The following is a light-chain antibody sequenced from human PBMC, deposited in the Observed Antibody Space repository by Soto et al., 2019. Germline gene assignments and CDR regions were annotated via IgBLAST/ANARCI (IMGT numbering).Light chain of an antibody. Sequence: DIQMTQSPSSLSASVGDRVTITCRASQSISSNLNWYQQKPGKAPKLIIYAAYSLQSRVPSRFRGSGYGTDFTITISSLPPEDFATYYCQQRSSTQLTFCQGTQLQMK. V-gene: IGKV1-39*01. CDR2: AAY. CDR3: QQRSSTQLT. CDR1: QSISSN. J-gene: IGKJ5*01.